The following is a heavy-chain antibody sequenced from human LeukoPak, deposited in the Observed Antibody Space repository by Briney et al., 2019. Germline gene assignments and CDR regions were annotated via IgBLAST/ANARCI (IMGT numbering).Heavy chain of an antibody. CDR1: GYSISSGYY. D-gene: IGHD3-22*01. J-gene: IGHJ4*02. Sequence: PSETLSLTCTVSGYSISSGYYWGWIRQPPGKGLEWLGGIYHSGNPYYNPSLEGRVIISVDTSKNQISLKLSSVTDADTAVYYCARERGDNYESSGYKDYWGQGTLVTVSS. CDR3: ARERGDNYESSGYKDY. V-gene: IGHV4-38-2*02. CDR2: IYHSGNP.